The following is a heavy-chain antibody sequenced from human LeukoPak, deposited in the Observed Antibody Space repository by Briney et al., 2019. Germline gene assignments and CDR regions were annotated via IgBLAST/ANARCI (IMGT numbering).Heavy chain of an antibody. V-gene: IGHV3-23*01. CDR3: AKGDYYDLDY. Sequence: GGSLRLSCAASGFTFSTYGMNWVRQAPGKGLEWVSIITSGVGITYYADSVKGRFTISRDNSRNTLYLQMNSLTAEDTAVYYCAKGDYYDLDYWGQGTLVTVS. J-gene: IGHJ4*02. CDR2: ITSGVGIT. D-gene: IGHD3-22*01. CDR1: GFTFSTYG.